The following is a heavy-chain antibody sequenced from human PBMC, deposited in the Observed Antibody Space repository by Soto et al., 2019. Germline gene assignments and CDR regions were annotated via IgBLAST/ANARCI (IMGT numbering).Heavy chain of an antibody. CDR3: ARLDAPGDRAFDM. J-gene: IGHJ3*02. V-gene: IGHV3-73*01. CDR2: IRDKGNNYAT. Sequence: EVQLVESGGGLVQPGGSLKLSCAASGFTFSGSAIHWVRQASGKGLEWVARIRDKGNNYATAYAASVKGRFTISRDDSKNTAFLQMNSLSTEDTAVYYCARLDAPGDRAFDMWGQGTMVTVSS. CDR1: GFTFSGSA.